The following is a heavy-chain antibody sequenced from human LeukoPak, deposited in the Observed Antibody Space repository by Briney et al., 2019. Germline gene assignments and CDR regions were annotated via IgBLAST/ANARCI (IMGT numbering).Heavy chain of an antibody. CDR3: AKDHTYYYDSSGY. Sequence: GGSLRLSCAASGFTFSSYSMNWVRQAPGKGLEWVSYISRSSSTIYYADSVKGRFTISRDNSKNTLYLQMNSLRAEDTAVYYCAKDHTYYYDSSGYRGQGTLVTVSS. V-gene: IGHV3-48*01. CDR2: ISRSSSTI. D-gene: IGHD3-22*01. CDR1: GFTFSSYS. J-gene: IGHJ4*02.